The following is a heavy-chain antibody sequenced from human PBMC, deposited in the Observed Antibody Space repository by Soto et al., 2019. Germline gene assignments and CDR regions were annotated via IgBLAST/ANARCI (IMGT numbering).Heavy chain of an antibody. CDR3: ARRGTPDYITRGNFDS. J-gene: IGHJ4*02. CDR2: IYYSGST. Sequence: SETLSLTCTVSGGSISSSSSYWGWIRQPPGKGLEWIGSIYYSGSTYYNPSLKSRVNILQDTSKNQFSLNLTSMTAADTAVYSCARRGTPDYITRGNFDSWGQGTLVTVSS. CDR1: GGSISSSSSY. V-gene: IGHV4-39*01. D-gene: IGHD4-4*01.